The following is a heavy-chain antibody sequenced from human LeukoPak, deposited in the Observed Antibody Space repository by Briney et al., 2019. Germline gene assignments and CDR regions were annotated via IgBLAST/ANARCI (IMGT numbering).Heavy chain of an antibody. CDR1: GYTFTSYD. J-gene: IGHJ4*02. CDR3: ARSPSGWGFDY. CDR2: MNPNSGNT. Sequence: ASVRVSCKASGYTFTSYDINWVRQATGQGLEWMGWMNPNSGNTGYAQKFQGRVTITRNTSISTAYMELSSLRSEDTAVYYCARSPSGWGFDYWGQGTLVTVSS. V-gene: IGHV1-8*03. D-gene: IGHD6-19*01.